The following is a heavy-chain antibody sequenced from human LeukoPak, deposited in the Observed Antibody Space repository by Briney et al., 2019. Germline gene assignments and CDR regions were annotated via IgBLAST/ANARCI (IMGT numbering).Heavy chain of an antibody. CDR2: ISGSGGST. J-gene: IGHJ4*02. V-gene: IGHV3-23*01. D-gene: IGHD3-10*01. CDR3: AKGDIYGSGSYVDY. Sequence: GGSLRLSCAASRFTFSSYAMSWVRQAPGKGLEWVSAISGSGGSTYYADSVKGRFTISRDNSKNTLYLQMNSLRAEDTAVYYCAKGDIYGSGSYVDYWGQGTLVTVSS. CDR1: RFTFSSYA.